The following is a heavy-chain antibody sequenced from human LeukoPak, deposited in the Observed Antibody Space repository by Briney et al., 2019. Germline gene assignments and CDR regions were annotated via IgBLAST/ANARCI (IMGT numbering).Heavy chain of an antibody. CDR3: ASEERYYYVSSGYPTLDY. CDR1: GFTFSDYY. V-gene: IGHV3-11*04. CDR2: ISSSGSTI. D-gene: IGHD3-22*01. Sequence: GGSLRLSCAASGFTFSDYYTSWIRQAPGKGLEWVSYISSSGSTIYYADSVKGRFTISRDNAKNSLYLEMNSLRVEDTAVYYCASEERYYYVSSGYPTLDYWGRGTLVTVSS. J-gene: IGHJ4*02.